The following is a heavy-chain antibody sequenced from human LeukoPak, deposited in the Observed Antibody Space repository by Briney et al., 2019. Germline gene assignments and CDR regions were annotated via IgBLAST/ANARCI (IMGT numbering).Heavy chain of an antibody. J-gene: IGHJ4*02. CDR2: IYSGGST. CDR1: GFTVSSNY. D-gene: IGHD5-24*01. V-gene: IGHV3-66*01. Sequence: GGSLRLSCAASGFTVSSNYMSWVRQAPGRGLEWVSVIYSGGSTYYADSVKGKFTISRDNSKNTLYLQMNSLRAEDTAVYYCARGASRDGYNLFDYWGQGTLVTVFS. CDR3: ARGASRDGYNLFDY.